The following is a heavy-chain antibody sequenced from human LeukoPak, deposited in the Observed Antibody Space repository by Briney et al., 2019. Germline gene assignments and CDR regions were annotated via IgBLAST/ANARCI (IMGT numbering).Heavy chain of an antibody. Sequence: PPETLSLTCTVSGGSISSYYWSWIRQPPGKGLEWIGYIYYSGSTNYNPSLKSRVTISVDASKNQFSLKLSSVTAADTAVYYCARSSYYYDSSGYRSYYYGMDVWGQGTTVTVSS. CDR2: IYYSGST. CDR1: GGSISSYY. D-gene: IGHD3-22*01. J-gene: IGHJ6*02. CDR3: ARSSYYYDSSGYRSYYYGMDV. V-gene: IGHV4-59*08.